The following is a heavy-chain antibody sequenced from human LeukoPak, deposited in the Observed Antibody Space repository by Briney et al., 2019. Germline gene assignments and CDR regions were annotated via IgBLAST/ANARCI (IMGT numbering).Heavy chain of an antibody. J-gene: IGHJ4*02. CDR3: ARSLYSSGWFDY. CDR1: GYSISSGYY. D-gene: IGHD6-19*01. V-gene: IGHV4-38-2*02. Sequence: SETLSLTCTVSGYSISSGYYWGWIRQPPGKGLEWIGSIYHSGSTYYNPSLKSRVTISVDMSKNQFSLKLSSVTAADTAVYYCARSLYSSGWFDYWGQGTLVTVSS. CDR2: IYHSGST.